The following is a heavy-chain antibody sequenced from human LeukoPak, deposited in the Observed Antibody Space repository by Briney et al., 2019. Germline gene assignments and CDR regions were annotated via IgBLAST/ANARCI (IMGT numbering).Heavy chain of an antibody. CDR3: ARDKAVTTEVTQHFQH. V-gene: IGHV1-18*01. J-gene: IGHJ1*01. Sequence: ASVKVSCKASGYTFTNYGFSWVRQAPGQGLEWMGWISAYNGYTDYAQKLQFRVTMTTDTSTSTAYMELRSLRSDDTAVYYCARDKAVTTEVTQHFQHWGQGTLVTVSS. D-gene: IGHD4-23*01. CDR1: GYTFTNYG. CDR2: ISAYNGYT.